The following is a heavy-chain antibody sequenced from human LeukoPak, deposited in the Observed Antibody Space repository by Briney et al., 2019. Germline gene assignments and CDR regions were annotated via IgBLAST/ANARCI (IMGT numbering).Heavy chain of an antibody. CDR3: ARVEMATIGLGYYYGMDV. V-gene: IGHV3-48*01. Sequence: GGSLRLSCAASGFTFSSYSMNWVRQAPGKGLEWVSYISSSSSTIYYADSVKGRITISRDNAKNSLYLQMNSLRAEDTAVYYCARVEMATIGLGYYYGMDVWGQGTTVTVSS. J-gene: IGHJ6*02. D-gene: IGHD5-24*01. CDR1: GFTFSSYS. CDR2: ISSSSSTI.